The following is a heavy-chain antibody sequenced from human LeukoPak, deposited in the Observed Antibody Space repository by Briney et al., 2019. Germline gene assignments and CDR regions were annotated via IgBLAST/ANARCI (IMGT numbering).Heavy chain of an antibody. CDR2: ISGSGGTP. CDR1: GFTLSNYA. CDR3: AKIWFGEASYYFDS. D-gene: IGHD3-10*01. Sequence: PGGSLRLSCAASGFTLSNYAMTWVRQAPGKGLEWVSSISGSGGTPYYADSVEGRFTISRDNSKNTVYLQMNSLRAADMAVYYCAKIWFGEASYYFDSWGQGTLVTVSS. J-gene: IGHJ4*02. V-gene: IGHV3-23*01.